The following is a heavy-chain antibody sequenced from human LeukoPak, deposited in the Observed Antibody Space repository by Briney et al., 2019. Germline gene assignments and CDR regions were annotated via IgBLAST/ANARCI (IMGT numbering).Heavy chain of an antibody. D-gene: IGHD5-12*01. J-gene: IGHJ6*03. V-gene: IGHV3-30*04. CDR1: GFTFSSYA. CDR3: AKGTWINYYYMDV. Sequence: GGSLRLSCAASGFTFSSYAMHWVRQAPGKGLEWVAVISYDGSNKYYADSVKGRFTISRDNSKNTLYLQMNSLRAEDTAVYYCAKGTWINYYYMDVWGKGTTVTVSS. CDR2: ISYDGSNK.